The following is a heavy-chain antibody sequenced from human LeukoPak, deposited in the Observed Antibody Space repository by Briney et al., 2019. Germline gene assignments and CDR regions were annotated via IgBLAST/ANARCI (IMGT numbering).Heavy chain of an antibody. CDR2: IAPSSGTT. CDR1: GYTFTSNY. Sequence: ASVKVSCKASGYTFTSNYMHWLRPAPGQGLAWMGVIAPSSGTTSYAQKFQGRVTMTRDTSTSTLYMELSSLTSEDTAVYYCARASGSSAVPFDYWGQGTLVTVSS. J-gene: IGHJ4*02. D-gene: IGHD3-10*01. V-gene: IGHV1-46*01. CDR3: ARASGSSAVPFDY.